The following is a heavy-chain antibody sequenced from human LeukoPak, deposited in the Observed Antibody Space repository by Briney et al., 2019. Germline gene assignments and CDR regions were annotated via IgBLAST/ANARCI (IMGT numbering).Heavy chain of an antibody. V-gene: IGHV4-39*01. D-gene: IGHD3-16*02. CDR1: GGSISSSSYY. Sequence: SETLSLTCTVSGGSISSSSYYWGWIRQPPGKGLEWIGSIYYSGSTYYNPSLKSRVTISVDTSKNQFSLKLSSVTAADTAVCYCARQGDYIWGSYRNPFGYWGQGTLVTVSS. J-gene: IGHJ4*02. CDR2: IYYSGST. CDR3: ARQGDYIWGSYRNPFGY.